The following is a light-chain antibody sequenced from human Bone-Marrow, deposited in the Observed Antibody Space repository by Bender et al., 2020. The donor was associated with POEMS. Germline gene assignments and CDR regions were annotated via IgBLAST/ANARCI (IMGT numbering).Light chain of an antibody. V-gene: IGLV3-21*02. CDR1: NIGSKS. CDR3: QVWDRSSDQVV. Sequence: SWVLTQPPSVSVAPGQTATITCGGNNIGSKSVHWYQQKPGQAPVLVVYDDSDRPSGIPERFSGSNSGNTATLTISRVEAGDEADYYCQVWDRSSDQVVFGGGTKLTVL. J-gene: IGLJ2*01. CDR2: DDS.